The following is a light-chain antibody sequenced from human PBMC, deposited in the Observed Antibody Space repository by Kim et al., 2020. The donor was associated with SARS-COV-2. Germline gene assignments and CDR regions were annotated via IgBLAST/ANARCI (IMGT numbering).Light chain of an antibody. CDR2: GTA. CDR1: RRVDTN. CDR3: QQYNQCPPEYT. J-gene: IGKJ2*01. V-gene: IGKV3-15*01. Sequence: PGERTTPPCRASRRVDTNLVSYQQRPRRAPRLLIYGTATSAAGIPARFSGSGSATDVTPTISSLQSEEAAVYYCQQYNQCPPEYTFGQGTKLEI.